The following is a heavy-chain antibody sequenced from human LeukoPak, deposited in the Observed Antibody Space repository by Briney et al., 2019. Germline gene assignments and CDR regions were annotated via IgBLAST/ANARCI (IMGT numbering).Heavy chain of an antibody. CDR2: ISGSGGTT. V-gene: IGHV3-23*01. CDR3: AKIRTSWYDFDY. CDR1: GFTFSKFA. D-gene: IGHD6-13*01. J-gene: IGHJ4*02. Sequence: GGSLRLSCAASGFTFSKFAMSWVRQAPGKGLEWVSTISGSGGTTNYADSVKGRFTFSRDNSKNTLYLQMNSLRAEDTAVYYCAKIRTSWYDFDYWGQGTLVTVSS.